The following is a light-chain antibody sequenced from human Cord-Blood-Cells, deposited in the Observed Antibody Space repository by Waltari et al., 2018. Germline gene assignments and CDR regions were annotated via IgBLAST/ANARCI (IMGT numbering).Light chain of an antibody. CDR2: WAS. V-gene: IGKV4-1*01. CDR3: QQYYSTSTWT. Sequence: DIVMTQSPDSLAVSLGERATINCQSSQSVLYSTNTKNYLAWYQQKPGQPPKLLIYWASTRESGVPDRFSGSGSGTDFTLTISSLQAEDVAVYYCQQYYSTSTWTFGQGTKVEIK. J-gene: IGKJ1*01. CDR1: QSVLYSTNTKNY.